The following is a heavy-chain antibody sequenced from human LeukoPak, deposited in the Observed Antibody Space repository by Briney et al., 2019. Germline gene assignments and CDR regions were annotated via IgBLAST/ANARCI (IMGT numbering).Heavy chain of an antibody. CDR2: IWYDGSNK. D-gene: IGHD3-22*01. CDR3: AKEPYDSSGYHFFSTDY. Sequence: GGSLRLSCAASGFTFSSYGVHWVRQAPGKGLEWVAVIWYDGSNKYYADSVKGRFTISRDNSKNTLYLQMNSLRAEDTAVYYCAKEPYDSSGYHFFSTDYWGQGTLVTVSS. V-gene: IGHV3-33*06. CDR1: GFTFSSYG. J-gene: IGHJ4*02.